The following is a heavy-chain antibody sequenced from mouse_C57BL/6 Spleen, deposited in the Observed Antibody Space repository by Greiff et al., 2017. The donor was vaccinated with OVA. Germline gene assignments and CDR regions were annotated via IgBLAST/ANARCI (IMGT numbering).Heavy chain of an antibody. CDR2: IDPSDSYT. CDR1: GYTFTSYW. J-gene: IGHJ4*01. V-gene: IGHV1-59*01. Sequence: QVQLQQSGAELVRPGTSVKLSCKASGYTFTSYWMHWVKQRPGQGLEWIGVIDPSDSYTNYNQKFKGKATLTVDTSSSTAYMQLSSLTSEDSAVYYCASGSYYAMDYWGQGTSVTVSS. CDR3: ASGSYYAMDY.